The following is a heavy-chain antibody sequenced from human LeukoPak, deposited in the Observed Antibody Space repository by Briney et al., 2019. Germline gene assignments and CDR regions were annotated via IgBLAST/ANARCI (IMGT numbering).Heavy chain of an antibody. D-gene: IGHD6-19*01. CDR3: ARDLFGSSGENY. J-gene: IGHJ4*02. V-gene: IGHV4-4*07. Sequence: PSETLSLTCTVSGGSISSYYWSWIRQPAGKGLEWIGRIYTSGSTNYNPSLKSRVTIAEITCNNLFSLELSSICAADRVLLCWARDLFGSSGENYWGQGTPVTVSS. CDR1: GGSISSYY. CDR2: IYTSGST.